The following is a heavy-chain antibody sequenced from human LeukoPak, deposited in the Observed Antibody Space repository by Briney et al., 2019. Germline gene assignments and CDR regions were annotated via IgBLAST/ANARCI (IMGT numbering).Heavy chain of an antibody. CDR3: ARDHSYYDILTGYSRSFDY. D-gene: IGHD3-9*01. V-gene: IGHV3-74*01. CDR1: GFTFSSYW. CDR2: INSDGSST. Sequence: GGSLRLSCAASGFTFSSYWMHWVRQAPGKGLVWVSRINSDGSSTSYADSVKGRFTISRDNAKNTLYLQMNSLRAEDTAVYYCARDHSYYDILTGYSRSFDYWGQGTLVTVSS. J-gene: IGHJ4*02.